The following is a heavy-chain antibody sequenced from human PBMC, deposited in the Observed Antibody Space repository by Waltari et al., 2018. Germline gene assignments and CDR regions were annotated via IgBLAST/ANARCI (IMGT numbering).Heavy chain of an antibody. CDR3: AKEARRDSSGYYYFDY. J-gene: IGHJ4*02. CDR1: GFTFSSYA. Sequence: EVQLVESGGGLVQPGGSLRLSCAASGFTFSSYAMRWVRQAPGKGLEWVSAISGSGGSTYYADSVKGRFTISRDNSKNTLYLQMNSLRAEDTAVYYCAKEARRDSSGYYYFDYWGQGTLVTVSS. D-gene: IGHD3-22*01. V-gene: IGHV3-23*04. CDR2: ISGSGGST.